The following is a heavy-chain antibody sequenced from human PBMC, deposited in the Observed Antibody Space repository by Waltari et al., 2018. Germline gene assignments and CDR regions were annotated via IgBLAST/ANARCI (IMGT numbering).Heavy chain of an antibody. V-gene: IGHV1-69-2*01. J-gene: IGHJ4*02. CDR1: GYTFTDYY. CDR2: VDPEDGET. CDR3: ATSAPSYDYVWGSYRG. D-gene: IGHD3-16*02. Sequence: EVQLVQSGAEVEKPGATVKISCKASGYTFTDYYMPWVQQAPGKGLEWMGRVDPEDGETIYAEKFQGRVTITTDTSTDTAYMELSSLRSEDTAVYYCATSAPSYDYVWGSYRGWGQGTLVTVSS.